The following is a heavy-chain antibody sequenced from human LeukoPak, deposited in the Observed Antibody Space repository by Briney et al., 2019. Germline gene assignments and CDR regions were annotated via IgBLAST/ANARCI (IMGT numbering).Heavy chain of an antibody. CDR3: ARESIAAAGTNY. V-gene: IGHV3-53*01. CDR2: IYSGGNT. CDR1: GLTVSSNC. D-gene: IGHD6-13*01. J-gene: IGHJ4*02. Sequence: GGSLRLSCAASGLTVSSNCMSWVRQAPGKGLEWVSFIYSGGNTYYADSVKGRFTISRDNSKNTLYLQMNSLRAEDTAVYYCARESIAAAGTNYWGQGTLVTVSS.